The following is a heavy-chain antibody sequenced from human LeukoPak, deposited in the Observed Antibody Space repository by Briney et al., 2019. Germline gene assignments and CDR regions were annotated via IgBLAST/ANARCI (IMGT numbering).Heavy chain of an antibody. D-gene: IGHD3-3*01. V-gene: IGHV3-30-3*01. CDR2: ISYDGSNK. CDR1: GFTFSSYA. CDR3: ARPEGDFWSGYLKLDY. Sequence: GGSLRLSCAASGFTFSSYAMHWVRQAPGKGLEWVAVISYDGSNKFYADSVRGRFTISRDNSKNTLYLQMNSLRAEDTAVYYCARPEGDFWSGYLKLDYWGQGTLVTVSS. J-gene: IGHJ4*02.